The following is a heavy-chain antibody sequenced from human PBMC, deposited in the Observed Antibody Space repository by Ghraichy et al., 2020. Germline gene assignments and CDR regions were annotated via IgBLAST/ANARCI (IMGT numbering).Heavy chain of an antibody. J-gene: IGHJ6*02. CDR2: IYYSGST. CDR1: GGSISSYY. Sequence: SETLSLTCTVSGGSISSYYWSWIRQPPGKGLEWIGYIYYSGSTNYNPSLKSRVTISVDTSKNQFSLKLSSVTAADTAVYYCARGVQWGIAVAGTRYYGMDVWGPGATVTFSS. CDR3: ARGVQWGIAVAGTRYYGMDV. D-gene: IGHD6-19*01. V-gene: IGHV4-59*01.